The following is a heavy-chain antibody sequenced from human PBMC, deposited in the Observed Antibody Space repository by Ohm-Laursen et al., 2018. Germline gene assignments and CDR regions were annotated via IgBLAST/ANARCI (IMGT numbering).Heavy chain of an antibody. Sequence: SDTLSLTCTVSGGSISSYYWSWIRQPPGQGLEWIGYIYYSGSTKYNPSLKSRVTISVDTYKNQFSPKLSSVTAADTAVYYCARRSIVVVPADGDYFDYWGQGTLVTVSS. CDR3: ARRSIVVVPADGDYFDY. D-gene: IGHD2-2*01. J-gene: IGHJ4*02. CDR1: GGSISSYY. CDR2: IYYSGST. V-gene: IGHV4-59*07.